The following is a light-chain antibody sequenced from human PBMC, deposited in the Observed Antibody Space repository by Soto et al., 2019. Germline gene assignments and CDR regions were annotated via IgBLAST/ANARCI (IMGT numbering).Light chain of an antibody. CDR2: DVS. V-gene: IGLV2-14*03. CDR3: SSYTSSSTHV. CDR1: SSDVGAYNF. J-gene: IGLJ1*01. Sequence: QSALTQPASVSGSPGQSITISCTGTSSDVGAYNFVSWYQQHPGKVPKLMMFDVSSRPTGVSDRFYGSKSGNTASLTISGLQAEDEGDYYCSSYTSSSTHVFGSGTKVAFL.